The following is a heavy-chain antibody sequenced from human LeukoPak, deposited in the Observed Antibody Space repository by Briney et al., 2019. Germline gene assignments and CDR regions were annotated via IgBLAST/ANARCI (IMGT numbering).Heavy chain of an antibody. Sequence: PSETLSLTCTVPGGSISSYYWSWIRQPPGKGLEWIGYIYYSGSTNYNPSLKSRVTLSVDTSKHQFSLKLSSVTAADTAVYYCARGTVAGISGFDYWGQGTLVSVSS. CDR2: IYYSGST. J-gene: IGHJ4*02. D-gene: IGHD6-19*01. CDR3: ARGTVAGISGFDY. V-gene: IGHV4-59*01. CDR1: GGSISSYY.